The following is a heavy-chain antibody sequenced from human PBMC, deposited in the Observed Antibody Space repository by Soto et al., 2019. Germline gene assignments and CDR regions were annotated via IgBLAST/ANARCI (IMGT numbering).Heavy chain of an antibody. CDR2: INPNSGGT. CDR3: ARGGYYDSSGYEAPSY. J-gene: IGHJ4*02. V-gene: IGHV1-2*04. CDR1: GYTFTGYY. Sequence: ASVKVSCKASGYTFTGYYMHWVRQAPGQGLEWMGWINPNSGGTNYAQKFQGWVTMTRDTSISTAYMELSRLRSDDTAVYYCARGGYYDSSGYEAPSYWGQGTLVPVYS. D-gene: IGHD3-22*01.